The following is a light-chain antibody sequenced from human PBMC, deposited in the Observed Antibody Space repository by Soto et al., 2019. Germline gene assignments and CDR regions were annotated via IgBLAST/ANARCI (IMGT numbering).Light chain of an antibody. CDR1: SSDVGSYNL. CDR2: EVS. Sequence: QSALTQPASVSGSPGQSITISCTGTSSDVGSYNLVSWYQQHPGKAPKLMIYEVSKRPSGVSNRFSGSKSGNTASLTISGLQAEDEADYYCCSYAGSSPPWVFGGGTQLTVL. V-gene: IGLV2-23*02. J-gene: IGLJ3*02. CDR3: CSYAGSSPPWV.